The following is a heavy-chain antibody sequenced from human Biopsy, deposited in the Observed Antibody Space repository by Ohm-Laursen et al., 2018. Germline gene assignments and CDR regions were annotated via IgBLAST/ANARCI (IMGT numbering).Heavy chain of an antibody. V-gene: IGHV3-48*01. CDR2: TDTTSGTK. D-gene: IGHD6-19*01. CDR3: AREQPALSGGGSWFDS. CDR1: GFSFSSYS. Sequence: SLRLSCAASGFSFSSYSMNWARQAPGKGLEWVSYTDTTSGTKFYADSVKGRFTISRDNAKNSLYLQMTSLRADDSAVYFCAREQPALSGGGSWFDSWGQGTLVIVSS. J-gene: IGHJ5*01.